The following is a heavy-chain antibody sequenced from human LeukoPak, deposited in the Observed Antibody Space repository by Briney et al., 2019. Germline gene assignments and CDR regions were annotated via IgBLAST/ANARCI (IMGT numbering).Heavy chain of an antibody. CDR3: AKAGSAAPGDNWFDP. D-gene: IGHD2-15*01. CDR2: ISGSGGST. J-gene: IGHJ5*02. Sequence: GGSLRLACAASGFTFSSYAMSWVRHAPGKGLEWVSAISGSGGSTYYADSVKGRFTISRDNSKNTLYLQMNSLRAEDTAVYYCAKAGSAAPGDNWFDPWGQGTLVTVSS. CDR1: GFTFSSYA. V-gene: IGHV3-23*01.